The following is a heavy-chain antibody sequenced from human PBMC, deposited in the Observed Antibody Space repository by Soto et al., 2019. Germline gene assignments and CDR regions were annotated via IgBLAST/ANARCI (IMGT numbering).Heavy chain of an antibody. CDR1: GFTFSSYS. J-gene: IGHJ3*02. D-gene: IGHD5-12*01. Sequence: GGSLRLWCAASGFTFSSYSMNWVRQAPGKGLEWVSSISSSSSYLYYADSVKGRFTIARDNAKSSLYLQRNSLRAEDAAVYYCARGARAARAFDMWGQGTMDTVSS. V-gene: IGHV3-21*01. CDR2: ISSSSSYL. CDR3: ARGARAARAFDM.